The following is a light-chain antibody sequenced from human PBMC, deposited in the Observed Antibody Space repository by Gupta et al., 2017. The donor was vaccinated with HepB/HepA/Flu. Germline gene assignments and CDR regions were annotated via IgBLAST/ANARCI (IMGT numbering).Light chain of an antibody. Sequence: EIVMTQSPATLSVSPGERATLSCRATQRFSDNLAWYVQRPGQAPRLLIYGGSIRASGVPDRFSGSGSGTEFTLTISWLQSEDFAVYFCHQYHTWPQTFGQGTKVEIK. J-gene: IGKJ1*01. CDR3: HQYHTWPQT. V-gene: IGKV3-15*01. CDR1: QRFSDN. CDR2: GGS.